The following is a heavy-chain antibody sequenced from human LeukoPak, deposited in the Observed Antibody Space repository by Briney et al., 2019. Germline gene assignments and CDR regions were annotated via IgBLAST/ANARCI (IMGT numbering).Heavy chain of an antibody. CDR1: GYSISSGYY. CDR2: IYTSGST. Sequence: SETLSLTCAVSGYSISSGYYWGWIRQPAGKGLEWIGRIYTSGSTNYNPSLKSRVTMSVDTSKNQFSLKMSSVTAADTAVYYCARGPHYYGAGSLDYWGQGTLVTVSS. CDR3: ARGPHYYGAGSLDY. D-gene: IGHD3-10*01. J-gene: IGHJ4*02. V-gene: IGHV4-4*07.